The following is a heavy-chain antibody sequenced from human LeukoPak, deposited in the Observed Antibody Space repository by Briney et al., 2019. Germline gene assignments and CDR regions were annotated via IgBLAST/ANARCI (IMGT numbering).Heavy chain of an antibody. V-gene: IGHV4-59*01. CDR1: GGSISSYY. Sequence: PSETLSLTCTVSGGSISSYYWSWIRQPPGKGLEWIGYIYYSGRTNYNASLTNRVTISVDTSKNQFFLKLSSVTAADTAVYYCAREVGYCSGGSCYSYFDYWGRGTLVTVSS. CDR2: IYYSGRT. J-gene: IGHJ4*02. CDR3: AREVGYCSGGSCYSYFDY. D-gene: IGHD2-15*01.